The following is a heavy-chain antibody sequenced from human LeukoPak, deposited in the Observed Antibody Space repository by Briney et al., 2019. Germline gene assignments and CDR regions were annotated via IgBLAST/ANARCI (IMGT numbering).Heavy chain of an antibody. CDR1: GFTVSSYG. V-gene: IGHV3-30*18. J-gene: IGHJ3*02. CDR2: ISYEGTNK. Sequence: GPCLSPACAASGFTVSSYGIDSVSQPPGNGKEWVAVISYEGTNKYYADSVKGRFTISRDNSKNTLYLQMNSLRADDTAVYYCAKDRGDYYDSSGYYSGGFDIWGQGTMVTVSS. D-gene: IGHD3-22*01. CDR3: AKDRGDYYDSSGYYSGGFDI.